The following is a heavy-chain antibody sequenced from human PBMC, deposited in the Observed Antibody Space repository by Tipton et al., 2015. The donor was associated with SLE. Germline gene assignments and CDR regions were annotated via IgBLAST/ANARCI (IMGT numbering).Heavy chain of an antibody. CDR2: IGHSGST. Sequence: TLSLTCTVSDDSISGYYWSWIRQPPGKGLEWIGYIGHSGSTNYNPSLKSRVTMSLDASKNQFSLTVSSVTAADTAVYHCARDAYCSGGSCYGFDSWGPGTLVAVSS. D-gene: IGHD2-15*01. V-gene: IGHV4-59*01. CDR1: DDSISGYY. CDR3: ARDAYCSGGSCYGFDS. J-gene: IGHJ4*02.